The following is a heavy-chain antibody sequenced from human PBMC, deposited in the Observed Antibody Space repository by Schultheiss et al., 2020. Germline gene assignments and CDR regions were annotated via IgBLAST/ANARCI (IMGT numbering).Heavy chain of an antibody. V-gene: IGHV3-11*01. CDR2: ISSSGSTI. D-gene: IGHD3-3*01. J-gene: IGHJ5*02. Sequence: GGSLRLSCAASGFTFSDYYMSWIRQAPGKGLEWVSYISSSGSTIYYADSVKGRFTISRDNAKNSLYLQMNSLRAEDTAVYYCARGIELGVLRFLEWFWFDPWGQGTLVTVSS. CDR3: ARGIELGVLRFLEWFWFDP. CDR1: GFTFSDYY.